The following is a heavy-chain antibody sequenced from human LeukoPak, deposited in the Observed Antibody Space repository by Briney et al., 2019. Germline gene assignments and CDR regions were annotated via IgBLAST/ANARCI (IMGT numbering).Heavy chain of an antibody. D-gene: IGHD3-10*01. Sequence: GASVKVSCKASGYTFTSYYMHWVRQAPRQGLEWMGIINPSGGSTSYAQKFQGRVTMTRDMSTSTVYMELSSLRSEDTAVYYCAREELLWFGELYDAFDIWGQGTMVTVSS. J-gene: IGHJ3*02. CDR2: INPSGGST. V-gene: IGHV1-46*01. CDR1: GYTFTSYY. CDR3: AREELLWFGELYDAFDI.